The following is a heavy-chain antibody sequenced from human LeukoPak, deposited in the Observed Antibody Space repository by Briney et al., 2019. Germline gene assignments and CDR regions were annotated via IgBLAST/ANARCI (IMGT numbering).Heavy chain of an antibody. D-gene: IGHD3-10*01. CDR3: ARGGADLWFGEFL. CDR2: INAGNGNT. J-gene: IGHJ4*02. V-gene: IGHV1-3*01. Sequence: GASVKVSCKASGYTFTIYAMHWVRQAPGQRLEWMGWINAGNGNTKYSQKFQGRVTITRDTSASTAYMELSSLRSEDTAVYYCARGGADLWFGEFLWGQGTLVTVSS. CDR1: GYTFTIYA.